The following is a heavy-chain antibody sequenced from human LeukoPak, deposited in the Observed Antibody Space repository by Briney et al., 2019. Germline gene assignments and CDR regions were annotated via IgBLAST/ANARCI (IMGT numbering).Heavy chain of an antibody. CDR3: ARVRSDYDFWSGYYGISYFDY. D-gene: IGHD3-3*01. V-gene: IGHV4-59*01. CDR2: IYYTGST. J-gene: IGHJ4*02. CDR1: GGSIIGYY. Sequence: SETLSLTCTVSGGSIIGYYWSWIRQPPGKGLEWIGYIYYTGSTNYNPSLKSRVTMSVDTSENQFSLKLSSVTAADTAVYYCARVRSDYDFWSGYYGISYFDYWGQGTLVTVSS.